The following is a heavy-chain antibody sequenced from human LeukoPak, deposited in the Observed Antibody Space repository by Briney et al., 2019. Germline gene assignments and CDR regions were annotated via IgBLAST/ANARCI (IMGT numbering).Heavy chain of an antibody. CDR3: ARGNEPYYDFWSGYYPDFDY. Sequence: ASVKVSCKASGYTFTSYGISWVRQAPGQGLEWMGWISAYNGNTNYAQKLQGRVTMTTDTSTSTAYMELRSLRSDDTAVYYCARGNEPYYDFWSGYYPDFDYWGQGTLVTVSS. D-gene: IGHD3-3*01. V-gene: IGHV1-18*01. CDR2: ISAYNGNT. J-gene: IGHJ4*02. CDR1: GYTFTSYG.